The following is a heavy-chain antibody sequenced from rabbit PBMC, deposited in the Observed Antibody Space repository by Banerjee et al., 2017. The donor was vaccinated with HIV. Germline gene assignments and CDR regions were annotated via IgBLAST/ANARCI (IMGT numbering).Heavy chain of an antibody. J-gene: IGHJ4*01. D-gene: IGHD4-1*01. CDR3: ATGYSSAFNL. CDR2: IGVGSGST. CDR1: GFTLSSYW. Sequence: QEQLEESGGDLVKPEGSLTLTCTASGFTLSSYWICWVRQAPGKGLEWIACIGVGSGSTYYASWAKGRFTISKTSSTTVTLQMTSLTAADTATYFCATGYSSAFNLWGPGTLVTVS. V-gene: IGHV1S45*01.